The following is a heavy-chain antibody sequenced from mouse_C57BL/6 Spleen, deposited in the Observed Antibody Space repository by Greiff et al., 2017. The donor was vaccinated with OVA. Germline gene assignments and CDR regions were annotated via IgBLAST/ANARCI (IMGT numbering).Heavy chain of an antibody. V-gene: IGHV1-62-2*01. CDR2: FYPGSGSI. D-gene: IGHD2-3*01. J-gene: IGHJ2*01. Sequence: QVQLKESGAELVKPGASVKLSCKASGYTFTEYTIHWVKQRSGQGLEWIGWFYPGSGSIKYNEKFKDKATLTADKSSSTVYMELSRLTSEDSAVYFCARHEENGYYVNYFDYWGQGTTLTVSS. CDR3: ARHEENGYYVNYFDY. CDR1: GYTFTEYT.